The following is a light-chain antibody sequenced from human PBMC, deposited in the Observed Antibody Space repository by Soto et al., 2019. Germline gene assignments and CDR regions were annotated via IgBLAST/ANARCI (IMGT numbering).Light chain of an antibody. J-gene: IGLJ2*01. CDR3: SSYTSSYTLV. CDR2: DVS. V-gene: IGLV2-14*01. Sequence: QSALTQPASVSGSPGQSITISCAASSSDVGGYHYVSWYQQHPGKAPKLMIYDVSNRPSGVSNRFSGSKSGNTASLTISGLQAEDEADYYCSSYTSSYTLVFGGGTKLTVL. CDR1: SSDVGGYHY.